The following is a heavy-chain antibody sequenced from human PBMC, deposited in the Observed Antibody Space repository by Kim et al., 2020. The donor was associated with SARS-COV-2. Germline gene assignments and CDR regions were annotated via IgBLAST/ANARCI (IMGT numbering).Heavy chain of an antibody. CDR1: GYTFTGYY. CDR2: INPNSGGT. J-gene: IGHJ4*02. CDR3: ARVSREQQLPSY. D-gene: IGHD6-13*01. V-gene: IGHV1-2*06. Sequence: ASVTVSCKASGYTFTGYYMHWVRQAPGQGLEWMGRINPNSGGTNYAQTFQGRVTMTRDTSISTAYMELSSLRSDDTAVYYCARVSREQQLPSYWGQGTLV.